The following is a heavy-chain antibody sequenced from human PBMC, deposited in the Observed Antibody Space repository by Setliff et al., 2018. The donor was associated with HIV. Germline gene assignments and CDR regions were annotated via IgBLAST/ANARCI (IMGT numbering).Heavy chain of an antibody. CDR3: VRWYYCVSGACYRADY. Sequence: SETLSLTCSVYGTSFSDHYWSWVRQTPGKGLEWIGEMNQSGTTNYNPSLKSRVTMSIDTSKRQFSLKLTSVTAADTAVYYCVRWYYCVSGACYRADYWGQGTMVTVSS. J-gene: IGHJ4*02. D-gene: IGHD2-21*02. CDR2: MNQSGTT. CDR1: GTSFSDHY. V-gene: IGHV4-34*01.